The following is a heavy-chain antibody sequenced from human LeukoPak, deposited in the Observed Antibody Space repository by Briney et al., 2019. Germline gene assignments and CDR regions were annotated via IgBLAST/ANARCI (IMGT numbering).Heavy chain of an antibody. V-gene: IGHV1-18*01. CDR3: ARDPRGDSGVFDY. Sequence: ASVKVSCKASGYTFTSYGISWVRQAPGQGLEWMGWINAGNGNTKYSQKFQGRVTITRDTSASTAYMELSSLRSEDTAVYYCARDPRGDSGVFDYWGQGTLVTVSS. CDR1: GYTFTSYG. J-gene: IGHJ4*02. D-gene: IGHD3-10*01. CDR2: INAGNGNT.